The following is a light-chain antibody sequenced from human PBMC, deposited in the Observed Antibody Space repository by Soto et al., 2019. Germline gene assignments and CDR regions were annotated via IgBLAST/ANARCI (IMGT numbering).Light chain of an antibody. CDR1: NSDIGSNT. CDR2: SNN. J-gene: IGLJ3*02. Sequence: QSVLTQPPSASGTPGQRVSISCSGSNSDIGSNTVNWYQQLPGTAPKLLIYSNNQRPSGVPDRFSGSKSGTSASLAISGLQSDDEADYYCASWDDSLNGVFGGGTQLTVL. CDR3: ASWDDSLNGV. V-gene: IGLV1-44*01.